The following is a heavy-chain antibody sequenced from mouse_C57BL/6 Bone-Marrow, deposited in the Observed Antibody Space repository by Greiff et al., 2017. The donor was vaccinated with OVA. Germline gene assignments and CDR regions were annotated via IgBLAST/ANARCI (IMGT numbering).Heavy chain of an antibody. J-gene: IGHJ4*01. Sequence: EVQGVESGGGLVQSGRSLRLSCATSGFTFSDFYMEWVRQAPGKGLEWIAASRNKANDYTTEYSASVKGRFIVSRDTSQSILYLQMNALRAEDTAIYYCARDADLGGMDYWGQGTSVTVSS. V-gene: IGHV7-1*01. CDR1: GFTFSDFY. CDR3: ARDADLGGMDY. D-gene: IGHD3-3*01. CDR2: SRNKANDYTT.